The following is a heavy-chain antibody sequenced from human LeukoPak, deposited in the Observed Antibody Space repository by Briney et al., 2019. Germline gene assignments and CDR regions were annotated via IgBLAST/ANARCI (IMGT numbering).Heavy chain of an antibody. CDR2: IKSKTDGGTT. Sequence: GGSLRLSCAASGSTFSNAWMSWVRQAPGKGLEWVGRIKSKTDGGTTDYAAPVKGRFTIARDDSKNTLDLQMNSLNTEDTAVYYCTTGLTMVTEASFDYWGQGTLVTVSS. D-gene: IGHD3-10*01. CDR3: TTGLTMVTEASFDY. V-gene: IGHV3-15*01. CDR1: GSTFSNAW. J-gene: IGHJ4*02.